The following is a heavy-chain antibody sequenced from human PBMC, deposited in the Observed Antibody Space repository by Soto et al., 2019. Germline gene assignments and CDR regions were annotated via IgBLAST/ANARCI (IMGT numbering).Heavy chain of an antibody. Sequence: GPVKVSCKASGYTFTSYAMHWVRQAPGQRLEWMGWINAGNGNTKYSQKFQGRVTITRDTSASTAYMELSSLRSEDAAVYYCARGVYSNYEYWFDPWGQGTLVTVSS. J-gene: IGHJ5*02. CDR1: GYTFTSYA. D-gene: IGHD4-4*01. CDR3: ARGVYSNYEYWFDP. V-gene: IGHV1-3*01. CDR2: INAGNGNT.